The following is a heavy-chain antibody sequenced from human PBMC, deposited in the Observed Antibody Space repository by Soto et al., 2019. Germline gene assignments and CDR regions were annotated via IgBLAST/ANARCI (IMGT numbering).Heavy chain of an antibody. Sequence: QLQLQESGPGLVKPWETLSLTCSVSYGSISVSNVFWSWVRQPPVKGLVWFVNIDYSGTAYFNPSLAARVTFPVDTSKNQFSLTLYSLSAADTAVYYCSRTTGSHLDFWGQGILVTVSS. CDR2: IDYSGTA. CDR1: YGSISVSNVF. D-gene: IGHD4-4*01. J-gene: IGHJ4*02. CDR3: SRTTGSHLDF. V-gene: IGHV4-39*01.